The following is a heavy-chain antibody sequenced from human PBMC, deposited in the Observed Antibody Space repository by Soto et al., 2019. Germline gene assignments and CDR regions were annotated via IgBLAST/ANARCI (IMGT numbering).Heavy chain of an antibody. J-gene: IGHJ4*02. CDR1: GGSISSSNW. D-gene: IGHD3-3*01. CDR2: IYHSGST. V-gene: IGHV4-4*02. CDR3: ARVPFGTDFWSGYYRTRYFDY. Sequence: SETLSLTCAVSGGSISSSNWWSWVRQPPGKGLEWIGEIYHSGSTNYNPSLKSRVTISVDKSKNQFSLKLSSVTAADTAVYYCARVPFGTDFWSGYYRTRYFDYWGQGTLVTVSS.